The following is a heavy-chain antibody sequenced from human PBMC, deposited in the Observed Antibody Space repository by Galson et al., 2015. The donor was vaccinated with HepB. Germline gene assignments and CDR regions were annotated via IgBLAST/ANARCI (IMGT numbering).Heavy chain of an antibody. Sequence: SLRLSCAASGFTFSAYWMSWVRQVPGKGLEWVADVNLDGSEMYYADSVKGRFTISRDNAVGSVSMHMYSLRAEDTAVYYCAREVMIRTLAHKTPDYWGQGTLVTVSS. V-gene: IGHV3-7*03. CDR2: VNLDGSEM. D-gene: IGHD3-16*01. CDR1: GFTFSAYW. J-gene: IGHJ4*02. CDR3: AREVMIRTLAHKTPDY.